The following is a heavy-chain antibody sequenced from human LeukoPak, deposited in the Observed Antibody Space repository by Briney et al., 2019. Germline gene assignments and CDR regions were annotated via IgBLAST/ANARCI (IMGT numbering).Heavy chain of an antibody. CDR1: GYTFTGYY. D-gene: IGHD2-2*01. V-gene: IGHV1-2*02. Sequence: ASVKVSCKASGYTFTGYYIHWVRQAPGQGLEWMGWIDPNNGGTNYAQKFQGGVTMTRDTSISTAYMELSRLRSDDTAVYYCARDHGIVVEGWFDPWGQGTLVTVSS. J-gene: IGHJ5*02. CDR2: IDPNNGGT. CDR3: ARDHGIVVEGWFDP.